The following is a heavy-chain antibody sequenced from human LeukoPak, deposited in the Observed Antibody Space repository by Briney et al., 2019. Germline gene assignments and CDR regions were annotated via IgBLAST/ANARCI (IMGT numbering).Heavy chain of an antibody. J-gene: IGHJ6*02. Sequence: GGSLRLSCAASGFTFSASPIHWVRQACGKGLEWVGRIRSKAYSYATAYAESVKGRVTISRDGSEKKAYLQMNSLKTEDTAVYYCTRRVGDSYFYGMDVWGQGTPVTVSS. CDR3: TRRVGDSYFYGMDV. CDR1: GFTFSASP. V-gene: IGHV3-73*01. D-gene: IGHD5/OR15-5a*01. CDR2: IRSKAYSYAT.